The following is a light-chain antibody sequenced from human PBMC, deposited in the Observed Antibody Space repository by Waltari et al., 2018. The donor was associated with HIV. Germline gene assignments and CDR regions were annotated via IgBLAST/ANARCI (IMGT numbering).Light chain of an antibody. Sequence: SYELTQTPSVSVSPGQTVSNTCSGDRLGVQDACWYQQKPGQSPVLVIYQDSKRPSGIPERFSGSNSGNAATLTISGTQAMDEADYYCQAWDSSTVVFDGGTKLTVL. J-gene: IGLJ2*01. CDR3: QAWDSSTVV. CDR2: QDS. V-gene: IGLV3-1*01. CDR1: RLGVQD.